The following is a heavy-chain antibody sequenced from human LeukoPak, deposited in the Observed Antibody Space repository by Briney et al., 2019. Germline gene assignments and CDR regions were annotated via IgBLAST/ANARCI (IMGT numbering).Heavy chain of an antibody. V-gene: IGHV3-21*01. CDR3: ARDEHGSGSYYNFDY. CDR1: GFTFSTYG. D-gene: IGHD3-10*01. Sequence: GGSLRLSCAASGFTFSTYGMNWVRQAPGKGLEWVSSISSGSVYIYCADSVKGRFTISRDNAKSSLYLQMNSLRAEDTAVYYCARDEHGSGSYYNFDYWGQGTLVTVSS. CDR2: ISSGSVYI. J-gene: IGHJ4*02.